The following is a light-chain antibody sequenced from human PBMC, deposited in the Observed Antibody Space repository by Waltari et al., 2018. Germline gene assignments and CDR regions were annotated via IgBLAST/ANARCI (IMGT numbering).Light chain of an antibody. V-gene: IGKV1-39*01. Sequence: DIQMTQSPSSLSASVGARVTITCRASQIISSYLNWYQQKPGKAPKLLNYAASSLQSGVPSRFSGSGSGTDFTLTISSLQPEDFATYYCQQSYSTPRTFGQGTKVEIK. CDR2: AAS. CDR1: QIISSY. J-gene: IGKJ1*01. CDR3: QQSYSTPRT.